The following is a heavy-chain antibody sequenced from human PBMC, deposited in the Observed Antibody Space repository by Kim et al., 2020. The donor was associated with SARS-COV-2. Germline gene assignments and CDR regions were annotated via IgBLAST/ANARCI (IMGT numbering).Heavy chain of an antibody. CDR2: ISYDGSNK. Sequence: GGSLRLSCAASGFTFSSYAMHWVRQAPGKGLEWVAVISYDGSNKYYADSVKGRFTISRDNSKNTLYLQMNSLRAEDTAVYYCARGHYGDYFIDYWGQGTLVTVSS. J-gene: IGHJ4*02. CDR1: GFTFSSYA. CDR3: ARGHYGDYFIDY. D-gene: IGHD4-17*01. V-gene: IGHV3-30*04.